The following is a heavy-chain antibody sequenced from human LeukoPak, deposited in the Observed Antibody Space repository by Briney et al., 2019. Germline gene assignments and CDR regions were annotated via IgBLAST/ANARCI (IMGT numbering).Heavy chain of an antibody. V-gene: IGHV3-33*01. J-gene: IGHJ4*02. D-gene: IGHD2-2*01. CDR1: GFTFSSYG. Sequence: PGGSLRLSCAASGFTFSSYGMHWVRQAPGKGLEWVAVIWYDGSNKYYADSVKGRFTISRDNSKNTLYLQMNSLRAEDTAVYYCAREDTDIVVVPAANHFDYWGQGTLVTVSS. CDR3: AREDTDIVVVPAANHFDY. CDR2: IWYDGSNK.